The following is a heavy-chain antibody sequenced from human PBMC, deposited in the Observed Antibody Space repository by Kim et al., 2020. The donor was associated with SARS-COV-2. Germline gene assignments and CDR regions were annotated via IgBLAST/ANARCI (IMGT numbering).Heavy chain of an antibody. J-gene: IGHJ4*02. CDR2: IYYSGST. V-gene: IGHV4-39*01. D-gene: IGHD6-19*01. CDR1: GGSISSSSYY. Sequence: SETLSLTCTVSGGSISSSSYYWGWIRQPPGKGLEWIGSIYYSGSTYYNPSLKSRVTISVDTSKNQFSLKLSSVTAADTAVYYCVRQGKVRQQWLVPYWGQGTLVTVSS. CDR3: VRQGKVRQQWLVPY.